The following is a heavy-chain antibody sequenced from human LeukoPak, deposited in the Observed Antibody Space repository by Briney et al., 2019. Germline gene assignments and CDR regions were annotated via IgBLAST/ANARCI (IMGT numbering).Heavy chain of an antibody. Sequence: SETLSLTCTVSGGSISSSSYYWGWIRQPPGKGLEWIGSIYYSGSTYYNPSLKSRVTISVDTSKNHFSLRLSSVTAADTAVYYCARGIAAAAKQGGFDFWGQGTLVTVSS. CDR2: IYYSGST. J-gene: IGHJ4*02. CDR1: GGSISSSSYY. V-gene: IGHV4-39*02. D-gene: IGHD6-13*01. CDR3: ARGIAAAAKQGGFDF.